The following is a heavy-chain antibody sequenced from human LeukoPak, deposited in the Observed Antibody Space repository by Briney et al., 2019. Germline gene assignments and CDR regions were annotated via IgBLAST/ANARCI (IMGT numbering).Heavy chain of an antibody. Sequence: SETLSLTCTVSGGSISSGDYYWSWIRQPPGKGLEWIGYIYYSGSTYYNPSLKSRVTISVDTSKNQFSLKLSSATAADTAVYYCARDFYRGNAHDAFDIWGQGTMVTVSS. J-gene: IGHJ3*02. CDR2: IYYSGST. D-gene: IGHD1-1*01. CDR1: GGSISSGDYY. CDR3: ARDFYRGNAHDAFDI. V-gene: IGHV4-30-4*08.